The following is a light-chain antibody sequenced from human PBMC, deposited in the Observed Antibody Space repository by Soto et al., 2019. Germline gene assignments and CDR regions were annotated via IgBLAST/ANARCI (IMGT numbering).Light chain of an antibody. Sequence: QSALTHPASVSGSPGQSITISCTGTSSDVGSYNLVSWYQQHPGKAPKLMIYGVNKRPSGVSNRFSGSKSGNTASLTISGLQAEDEADYYYCSYAGISTFYVFGTGTKVTVL. CDR1: SSDVGSYNL. CDR3: CSYAGISTFYV. V-gene: IGLV2-23*02. CDR2: GVN. J-gene: IGLJ1*01.